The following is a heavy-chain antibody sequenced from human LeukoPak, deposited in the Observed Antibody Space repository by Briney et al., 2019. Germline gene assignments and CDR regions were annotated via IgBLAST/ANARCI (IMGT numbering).Heavy chain of an antibody. J-gene: IGHJ4*02. CDR1: GFTFSSHG. CDR3: ARDPASSFDY. V-gene: IGHV3-33*01. Sequence: PGGSLRLSCAASGFTFSSHGMHWVRQAPGKGLEGGAVIWYDGSKRYYADSVKGRFTISRDDSKNTLYLQMNSLRDEDTAVYYCARDPASSFDYWGQGTLVTVSS. D-gene: IGHD2-15*01. CDR2: IWYDGSKR.